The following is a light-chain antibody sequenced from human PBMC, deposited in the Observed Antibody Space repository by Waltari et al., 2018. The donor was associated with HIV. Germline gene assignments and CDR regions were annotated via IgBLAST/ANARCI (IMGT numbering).Light chain of an antibody. CDR3: QVWDSTSDHRGV. V-gene: IGLV3-21*04. CDR1: NIGSKN. Sequence: SYELTQPLSVSVALGQTARITCGGNNIGSKNVHWYQQKPGQAPVLVIYKNTNRPLGIPERFSGSNSGITATLTISSVEVGDEADYYCQVWDSTSDHRGVFGGGTKLTVL. CDR2: KNT. J-gene: IGLJ3*02.